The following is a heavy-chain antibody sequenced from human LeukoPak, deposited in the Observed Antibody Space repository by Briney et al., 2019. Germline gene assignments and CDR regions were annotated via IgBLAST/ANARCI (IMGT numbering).Heavy chain of an antibody. CDR3: VKALRFDYFDH. Sequence: PGRSLRLSCAAAGFTFNDYPMHWVRQAPGKGLEWVSGITWNGGRLDYADSVKGRFTISRDNDQNTLYLQMNNLRGEDTALYYCVKALRFDYFDHWGQGTLVTVSS. CDR2: ITWNGGRL. D-gene: IGHD3-10*01. CDR1: GFTFNDYP. V-gene: IGHV3-9*01. J-gene: IGHJ4*02.